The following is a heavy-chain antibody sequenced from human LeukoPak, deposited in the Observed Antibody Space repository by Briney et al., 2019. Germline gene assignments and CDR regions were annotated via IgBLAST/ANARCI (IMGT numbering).Heavy chain of an antibody. J-gene: IGHJ4*02. D-gene: IGHD6-19*01. Sequence: VQPGGSLRLSCAVSGFTFDDYAMHWVRQAPGKGLEWVSLISGDGGSTYYADSVKGRFTISRDNSKDPLYLQMNSLRTEDTALYYCAKDFLGIAVAGMPIDYWGQGTLVTVSS. V-gene: IGHV3-43*02. CDR1: GFTFDDYA. CDR3: AKDFLGIAVAGMPIDY. CDR2: ISGDGGST.